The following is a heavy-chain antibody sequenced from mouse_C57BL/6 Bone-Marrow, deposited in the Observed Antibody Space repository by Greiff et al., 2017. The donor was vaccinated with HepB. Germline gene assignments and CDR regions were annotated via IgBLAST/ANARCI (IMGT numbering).Heavy chain of an antibody. J-gene: IGHJ2*01. Sequence: EVQLQQSGPELVKPGASVKISCKASGYTFTDYYMNWVKQSHGKSLEWIGDINPNNGGTSYNQKFKGKATLTVDKSSSTAYMELCSLTSEDSAVYYCAREYYYGSAWGQGTTLTVSS. CDR3: AREYYYGSA. D-gene: IGHD1-1*01. CDR1: GYTFTDYY. V-gene: IGHV1-26*01. CDR2: INPNNGGT.